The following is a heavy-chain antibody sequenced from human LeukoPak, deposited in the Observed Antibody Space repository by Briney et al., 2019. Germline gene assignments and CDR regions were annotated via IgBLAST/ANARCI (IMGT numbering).Heavy chain of an antibody. D-gene: IGHD3-22*01. Sequence: GGSLRLSCAASGFTFSSYSMNWVRRAPGKGLEWVSSISSSSSYIYYADSVKGRFTISRDNAKNSLYLQMNSLRAEDTAVYYCARDIGDYDSSGYYSTNQYYFDYWGQGTLVTVSS. CDR2: ISSSSSYI. J-gene: IGHJ4*02. CDR3: ARDIGDYDSSGYYSTNQYYFDY. CDR1: GFTFSSYS. V-gene: IGHV3-21*01.